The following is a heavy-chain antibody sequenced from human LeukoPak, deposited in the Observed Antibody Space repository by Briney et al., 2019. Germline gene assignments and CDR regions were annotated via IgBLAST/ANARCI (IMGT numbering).Heavy chain of an antibody. D-gene: IGHD3-10*01. CDR2: IDSTSAYK. V-gene: IGHV3-21*01. J-gene: IGHJ4*01. CDR3: ARDTSGSYSITYFDY. Sequence: PGGSLRLSCAASGFTFSDYSMNWVRQAPGKGLEWVSYIDSTSAYKLYTGSVEGRFTISRDNAKNSLYLQMNSLRAEDTAVYYCARDTSGSYSITYFDYWGHGALVTVSA. CDR1: GFTFSDYS.